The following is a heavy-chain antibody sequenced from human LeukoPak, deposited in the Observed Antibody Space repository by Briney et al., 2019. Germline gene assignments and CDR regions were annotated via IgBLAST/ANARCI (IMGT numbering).Heavy chain of an antibody. CDR1: GFTFSSYA. V-gene: IGHV3-23*01. Sequence: GGSLRLSCAASGFTFSSYAMNWVRQAPGKGLEWVSTISGRGDNTHYADSVKGRFTISRDNSKNTLYLQMNSLRAEDTAIYYCAKGNYYDFWSGYYNPAFDYWGQGTLVTVTS. D-gene: IGHD3-3*01. J-gene: IGHJ4*02. CDR3: AKGNYYDFWSGYYNPAFDY. CDR2: ISGRGDNT.